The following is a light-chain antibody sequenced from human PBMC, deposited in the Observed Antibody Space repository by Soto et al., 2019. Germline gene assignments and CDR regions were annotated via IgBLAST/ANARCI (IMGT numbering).Light chain of an antibody. V-gene: IGKV3D-20*01. Sequence: EIVLTQSPATLSLSPGERATLSCGASQSVSRNYLAWYQQKPGLAPSLLIYDASSRATGIPDRFSGSGSGTDFTLTISRLEPEDFAVYYCQQYGTSPITFGQGTRLEIK. CDR2: DAS. CDR3: QQYGTSPIT. J-gene: IGKJ5*01. CDR1: QSVSRNY.